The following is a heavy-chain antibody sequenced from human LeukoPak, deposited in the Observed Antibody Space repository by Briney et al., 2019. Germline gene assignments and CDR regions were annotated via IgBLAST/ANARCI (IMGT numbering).Heavy chain of an antibody. CDR1: GYTFTAYY. CDR3: ARPGGDGYNPLDY. D-gene: IGHD5-24*01. Sequence: ALVKVSCKASGYTFTAYYLHWVRQAPGQGLEWMGIINPSGGGTTYAQKFQGRVTMTRDTSTSTVYMELSSLRFEDTAVYYCARPGGDGYNPLDYWGQGALVTVSS. CDR2: INPSGGGT. J-gene: IGHJ4*02. V-gene: IGHV1-46*01.